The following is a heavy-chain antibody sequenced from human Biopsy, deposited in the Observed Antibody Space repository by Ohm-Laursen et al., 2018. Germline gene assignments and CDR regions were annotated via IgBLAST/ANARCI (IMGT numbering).Heavy chain of an antibody. J-gene: IGHJ4*02. CDR2: ISGSGGST. D-gene: IGHD2-2*02. Sequence: GSLRLSCAASGFSFGNYAMNWVRQAPGKGLEWVSTISGSGGSTYYADSVKGRFTISRDASKNTLYLLMNSLRAEDTAMYYCAKGGYCTTTSCYMDVDYWGQGTLVTVSS. V-gene: IGHV3-23*01. CDR3: AKGGYCTTTSCYMDVDY. CDR1: GFSFGNYA.